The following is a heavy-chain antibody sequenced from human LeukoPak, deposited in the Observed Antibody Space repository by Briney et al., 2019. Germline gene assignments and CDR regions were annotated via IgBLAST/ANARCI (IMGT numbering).Heavy chain of an antibody. CDR3: ARGRRTDFHYYNYMDV. CDR1: GFSFSSYA. D-gene: IGHD3-3*01. CDR2: IVGSDDST. J-gene: IGHJ6*03. Sequence: GGSLRLSYVASGFSFSSYAMNWVRQGAGKGLEWVSGIVGSDDSTYHADSVRGRFTISRDNSKNTLYLHMNSLSGEDTAVYYCARGRRTDFHYYNYMDVWGKGTAVTVSS. V-gene: IGHV3-23*01.